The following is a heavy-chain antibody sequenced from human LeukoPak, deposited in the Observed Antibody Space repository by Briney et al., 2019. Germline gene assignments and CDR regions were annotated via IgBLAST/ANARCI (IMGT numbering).Heavy chain of an antibody. J-gene: IGHJ4*02. CDR3: AKERGSLPAVQNRFDY. Sequence: GGSLRLSCAASGFTFSSYAVSWVRQAPGKGLEWVSAISGGGDNTYYADSVKGRFTISRDNSKNTLYLHMNSLRAEDTAVYYCAKERGSLPAVQNRFDYWGQGTLVTVSS. CDR2: ISGGGDNT. D-gene: IGHD2-2*01. V-gene: IGHV3-23*01. CDR1: GFTFSSYA.